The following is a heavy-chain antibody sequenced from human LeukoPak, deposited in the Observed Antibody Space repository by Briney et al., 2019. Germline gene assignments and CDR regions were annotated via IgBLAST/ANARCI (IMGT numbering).Heavy chain of an antibody. CDR1: GFTVSSNY. D-gene: IGHD2-2*01. CDR2: IYSGGST. Sequence: GGSLRLSCAASGFTVSSNYMSWVRQAPGKGLEWVSVIYSGGSTYYADSVKGRFTISRDNSKNTLYLQMNSLRAEDTAVYYCARGRKCSSTSCYCDYWGQGTLVTVSS. V-gene: IGHV3-66*01. J-gene: IGHJ4*02. CDR3: ARGRKCSSTSCYCDY.